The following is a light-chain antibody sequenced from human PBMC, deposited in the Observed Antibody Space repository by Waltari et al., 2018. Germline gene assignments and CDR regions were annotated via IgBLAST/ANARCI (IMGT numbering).Light chain of an antibody. V-gene: IGLV1-44*01. Sequence: QSVLNQPPSASGTPGQRVSISCSGGSSNIGSNGVNWYQQSPGSAPKLLIYNRNKRPSGVPDRFSASKSGTSASLAIGGLRSEDEADFYCGSWDTNLNGWVFGGGTKVTVL. CDR2: NRN. CDR3: GSWDTNLNGWV. CDR1: SSNIGSNG. J-gene: IGLJ3*02.